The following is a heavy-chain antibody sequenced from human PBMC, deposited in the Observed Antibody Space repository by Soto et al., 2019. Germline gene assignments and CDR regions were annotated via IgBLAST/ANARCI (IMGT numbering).Heavy chain of an antibody. V-gene: IGHV1-3*01. D-gene: IGHD6-19*01. J-gene: IGHJ4*02. CDR3: ASPARHSSGWYDY. CDR1: GYSFTSYA. Sequence: ASVEVCCKESGYSFTSYAMHWVRQAPGQRLEWMGWINAGNGNTKYSQKFQGRVTITRDTSASTAYMELSSLRSEDTAVYYCASPARHSSGWYDYWGQGTLVTVSS. CDR2: INAGNGNT.